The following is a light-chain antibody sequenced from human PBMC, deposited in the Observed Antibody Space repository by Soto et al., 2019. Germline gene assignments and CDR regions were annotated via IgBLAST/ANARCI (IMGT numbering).Light chain of an antibody. CDR2: GAS. CDR3: QQRSYWPPT. V-gene: IGKV3-11*01. Sequence: EIVLTQSPATLSLSPGERATLSCRASQSVSSNLAWYQQKPGQAPRLLIYGASNRATGIPPRFSGSGSVTDFTLTIRSLEPEDFSVYYCQQRSYWPPTFGPGTKVDIK. J-gene: IGKJ3*01. CDR1: QSVSSN.